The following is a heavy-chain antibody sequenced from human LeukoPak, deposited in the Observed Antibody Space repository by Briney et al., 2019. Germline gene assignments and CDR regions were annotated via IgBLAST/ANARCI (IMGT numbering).Heavy chain of an antibody. CDR2: IIAIFGTA. CDR3: ARDLLYYYDSSGYKFDY. CDR1: GGTFSSYA. Sequence: SVKVSCKASGGTFSSYAISWVRQAPGQGLEWMGRIIAIFGTANYAQKFQGRGTITTDESTSTAYMELSSLRSEDTAVYYCARDLLYYYDSSGYKFDYWGQGTVVTVSS. D-gene: IGHD3-22*01. V-gene: IGHV1-69*05. J-gene: IGHJ4*02.